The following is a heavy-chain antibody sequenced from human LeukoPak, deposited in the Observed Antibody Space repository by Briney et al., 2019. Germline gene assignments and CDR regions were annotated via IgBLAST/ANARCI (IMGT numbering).Heavy chain of an antibody. J-gene: IGHJ4*02. Sequence: GGSLRLSCAASGFTFSNYAMSWVRQAPGKGLEWVSSITGSGGSTYYADSVKGRFTISRDNSKNTLYLRMSSLRAEDTAAYYCAKDKGDFWSGHHYWGQGTLVTVSS. CDR2: ITGSGGST. D-gene: IGHD3-3*01. CDR3: AKDKGDFWSGHHY. V-gene: IGHV3-23*01. CDR1: GFTFSNYA.